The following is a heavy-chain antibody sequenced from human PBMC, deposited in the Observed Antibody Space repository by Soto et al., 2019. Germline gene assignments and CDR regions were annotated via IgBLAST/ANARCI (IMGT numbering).Heavy chain of an antibody. D-gene: IGHD5-12*01. V-gene: IGHV3-9*01. CDR3: AKDCAPDGGYEGAFEV. J-gene: IGHJ3*01. CDR1: GFTFEDYA. Sequence: EVKLVESGGALVQPGRSLRLSCAVSGFTFEDYAMHWVRQAPGRGLEWVAGIGWNSGIIGYGDSVKGRFTISRDNPKDSLYLQMNSLRPEDTALYYCAKDCAPDGGYEGAFEVWGQGTMVIVSS. CDR2: IGWNSGII.